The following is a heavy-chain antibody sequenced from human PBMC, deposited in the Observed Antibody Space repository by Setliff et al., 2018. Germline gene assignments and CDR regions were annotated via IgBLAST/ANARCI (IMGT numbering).Heavy chain of an antibody. V-gene: IGHV3-48*04. D-gene: IGHD3-22*01. J-gene: IGHJ4*02. CDR1: GFTFTTYS. CDR2: ISSSSSTI. CDR3: ARVHYETSTYSPTLFDH. Sequence: GGSLRLSCAASGFTFTTYSMNWVRQAPGKGLEWVSHISSSSSTIYYADSMKGRLTISRDNSKNSVFLQMNSLRVEDTAVYYCARVHYETSTYSPTLFDHWGQGALVTVSS.